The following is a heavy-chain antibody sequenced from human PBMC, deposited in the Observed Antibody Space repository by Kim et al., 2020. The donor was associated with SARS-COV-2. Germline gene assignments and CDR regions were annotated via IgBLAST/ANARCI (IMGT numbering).Heavy chain of an antibody. CDR3: ARGGHDYGGAFDI. Sequence: YAQEFQGRVTMTRDTSTSTVYMELSSLRSEDTAVYYCARGGHDYGGAFDIWGQGTMVTVSS. D-gene: IGHD4-17*01. V-gene: IGHV1-46*01. J-gene: IGHJ3*02.